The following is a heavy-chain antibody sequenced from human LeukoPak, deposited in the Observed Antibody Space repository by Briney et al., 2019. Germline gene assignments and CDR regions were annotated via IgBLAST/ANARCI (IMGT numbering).Heavy chain of an antibody. CDR2: IYHSGST. D-gene: IGHD3-10*01. CDR1: SGSISTFY. CDR3: ARDITMVRGVITYGMDV. J-gene: IGHJ6*02. Sequence: SETLSLTCTVSSGSISTFYWTWIRQPPGKGLEWIGSIYHSGSTYYNPSLKSRVTISVDTSKNQFSLKLSSVTAADTAVYYCARDITMVRGVITYGMDVWGQGTTVTVSS. V-gene: IGHV4-38-2*02.